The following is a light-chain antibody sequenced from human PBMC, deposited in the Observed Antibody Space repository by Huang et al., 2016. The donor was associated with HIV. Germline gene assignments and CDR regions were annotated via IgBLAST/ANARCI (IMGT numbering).Light chain of an antibody. V-gene: IGKV3-15*01. CDR1: QIVSSH. CDR2: AAS. J-gene: IGKJ3*01. Sequence: ETVMTQSPVTLSGSPGDRASLSCRSSQIVSSHLAWYPQKPGQAPRLLIYAASTRATGVPARFSGSGAGTEFTLTISTLQSEDSAVYYCQQYNDFRSTFGPGTRVEIK. CDR3: QQYNDFRST.